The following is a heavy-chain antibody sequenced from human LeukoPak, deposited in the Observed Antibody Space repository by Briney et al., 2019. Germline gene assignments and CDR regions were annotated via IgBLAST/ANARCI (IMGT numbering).Heavy chain of an antibody. CDR2: IYYSGST. CDR1: GGSISSYY. Sequence: PSETLSLTCTVSGGSISSYYWSWFRQSPGKGLEWIGYIYYSGSTYYNPSLKSRVTISVDTSKNQFSLKLSSVTAADTAVYYCARVLWFGELGYYFDYWGQGTLVTVSS. CDR3: ARVLWFGELGYYFDY. J-gene: IGHJ4*02. D-gene: IGHD3-10*01. V-gene: IGHV4-59*06.